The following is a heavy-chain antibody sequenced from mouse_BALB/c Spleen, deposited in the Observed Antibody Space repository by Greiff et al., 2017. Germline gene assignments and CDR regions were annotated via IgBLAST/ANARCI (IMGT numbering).Heavy chain of an antibody. CDR3: ASLTTNAMDY. V-gene: IGHV3-2*02. Sequence: EVKLMESGPGLVKPSQSLSLTCTVTGYSITSDYAWNWIRQFPGNKLEWMGYISYSGSTSYNPSLKSRISITRDTSKNQFFLQLNSVTTEDTATYYCASLTTNAMDYWGQGTSVTVSS. CDR1: GYSITSDYA. CDR2: ISYSGST. J-gene: IGHJ4*01. D-gene: IGHD1-1*01.